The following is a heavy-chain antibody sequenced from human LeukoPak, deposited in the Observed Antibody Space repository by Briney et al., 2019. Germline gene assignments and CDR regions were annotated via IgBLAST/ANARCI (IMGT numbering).Heavy chain of an antibody. CDR3: ARDAATVTPFF. Sequence: GGSLRLSCAASGFTFSTYSVNWVRQAPGQGLEWVSYISSSSTTIYYADSVNGRFTISRDNAKNSLYLQMYSLRAEYTAVYYCARDAATVTPFFWGQGTMVTVSS. V-gene: IGHV3-48*01. CDR1: GFTFSTYS. J-gene: IGHJ3*01. D-gene: IGHD4-17*01. CDR2: ISSSSTTI.